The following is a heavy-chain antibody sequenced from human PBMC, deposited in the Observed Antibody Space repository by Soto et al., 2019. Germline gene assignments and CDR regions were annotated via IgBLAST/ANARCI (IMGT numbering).Heavy chain of an antibody. V-gene: IGHV1-3*01. CDR2: INAGNGNT. J-gene: IGHJ5*02. CDR3: ARGTLAAAGTDWFDP. Sequence: QVQLVQSGAEVKKPGASVKVSCKTSGYTFTSYAMHWVRQAPGQRLEWMGWINAGNGNTKYSQKFQGRVTITRDTSASTAYMELSSLRSEDTAVYYCARGTLAAAGTDWFDPWGQGTLVTVSS. D-gene: IGHD6-13*01. CDR1: GYTFTSYA.